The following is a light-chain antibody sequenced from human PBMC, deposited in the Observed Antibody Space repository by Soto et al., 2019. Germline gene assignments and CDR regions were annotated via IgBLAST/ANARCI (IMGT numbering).Light chain of an antibody. CDR1: QSVSSSY. V-gene: IGKV3-20*01. Sequence: EIVLTQSPGTLSLSPGERATLSCRASQSVSSSYLAWYQQKPGQAPRLLIYGASSRATGIPDRFSGSGSGTDFTLTISRLEHEDSEVYYCQQYGSSSTWTFGQGTKVDIK. CDR3: QQYGSSSTWT. J-gene: IGKJ1*01. CDR2: GAS.